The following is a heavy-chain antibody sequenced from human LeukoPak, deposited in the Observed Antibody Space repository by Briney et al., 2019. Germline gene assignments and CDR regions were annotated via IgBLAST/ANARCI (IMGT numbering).Heavy chain of an antibody. CDR1: GFTFSSYD. CDR3: ARGGGSDDAFVV. D-gene: IGHD2-15*01. CDR2: IGTAGDT. V-gene: IGHV3-13*01. J-gene: IGHJ3*01. Sequence: GGSLRLSCAASGFTFSSYDMHWVRQVPGKGLEWVSGIGTAGDTFYPGSVKGRFTISRENAKNSLYLQVSSLRAGDTAVYYCARGGGSDDAFVVWGQGTMVTVSS.